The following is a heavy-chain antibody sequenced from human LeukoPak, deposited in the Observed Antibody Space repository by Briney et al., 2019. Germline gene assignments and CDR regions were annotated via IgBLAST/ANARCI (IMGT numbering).Heavy chain of an antibody. CDR1: GFTFSSYG. D-gene: IGHD3-10*01. Sequence: GGSLRLSCAASGFTFSSYGMHWVRQAPGKGLEWVAVISYDGSNKYYADSVKGRFTISRDNSKNTLYLQMNSLRAEDTAVYYCAKDQRYYGSGSYLPFDYWGQGTLVTVSS. J-gene: IGHJ4*02. CDR3: AKDQRYYGSGSYLPFDY. V-gene: IGHV3-30*18. CDR2: ISYDGSNK.